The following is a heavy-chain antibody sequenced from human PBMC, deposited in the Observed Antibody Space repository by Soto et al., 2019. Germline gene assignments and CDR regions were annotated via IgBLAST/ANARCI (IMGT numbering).Heavy chain of an antibody. CDR2: INPNSGGT. Sequence: ASVKVSCKASGYTFTGYYMHWVRQAPGQGPEWMGWINPNSGGTKYAQKFQGRVTITRDTSMSTAYMELSSLRSEDTAVYYCASPSPRDTAMVKVWYYYYGMDVWGQGTTVTVSS. CDR3: ASPSPRDTAMVKVWYYYYGMDV. D-gene: IGHD5-18*01. CDR1: GYTFTGYY. V-gene: IGHV1-2*02. J-gene: IGHJ6*02.